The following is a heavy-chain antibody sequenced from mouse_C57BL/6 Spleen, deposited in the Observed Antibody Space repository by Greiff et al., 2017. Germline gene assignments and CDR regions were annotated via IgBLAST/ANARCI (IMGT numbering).Heavy chain of an antibody. CDR3: ARLYDGDYVDY. CDR1: GYEFSSYW. D-gene: IGHD2-3*01. Sequence: VQLQQSGPELVKPGASVKISCKASGYEFSSYWMNWVKQRPGKGLEWIGRIYPGDGDTNYNGKFKGKATLTADKSSSTAYMQLSSLTSEDSAVYFCARLYDGDYVDYWSQGTTLTVSS. J-gene: IGHJ2*01. V-gene: IGHV1-82*01. CDR2: IYPGDGDT.